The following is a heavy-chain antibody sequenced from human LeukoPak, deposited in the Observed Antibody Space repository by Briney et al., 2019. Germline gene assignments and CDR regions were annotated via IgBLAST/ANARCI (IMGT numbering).Heavy chain of an antibody. CDR1: GFTFSSYA. Sequence: PGGSLRLSCSASGFTFSSYAMHWVRQAPGKGLEYVSAISSNGGSTYYADSVKGRFTISRDNSKNTLYLQMSSLRAEDTAVYYCVKVHRGSSLRGYFQHWGQGTLVTVSS. CDR2: ISSNGGST. CDR3: VKVHRGSSLRGYFQH. J-gene: IGHJ1*01. V-gene: IGHV3-64D*06. D-gene: IGHD1-14*01.